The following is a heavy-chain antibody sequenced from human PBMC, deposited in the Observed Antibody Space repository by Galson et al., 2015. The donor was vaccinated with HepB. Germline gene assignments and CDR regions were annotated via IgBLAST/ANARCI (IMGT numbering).Heavy chain of an antibody. Sequence: SLRLSCAASGFTFSSYWINWVRQAPGKGLEWVSIINWNSGSVAYADSVKGRFTISRDNAKNSLYLQMNSLRAEDTAFYYCAKDISHAGNSALDYWGQGTLVTVSS. CDR1: GFTFSSYW. D-gene: IGHD4-23*01. V-gene: IGHV3-9*01. CDR2: INWNSGSV. J-gene: IGHJ4*02. CDR3: AKDISHAGNSALDY.